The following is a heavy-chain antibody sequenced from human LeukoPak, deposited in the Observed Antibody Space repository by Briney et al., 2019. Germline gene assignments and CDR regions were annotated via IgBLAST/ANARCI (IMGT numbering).Heavy chain of an antibody. D-gene: IGHD6-13*01. Sequence: SETLSLTCTVSGGSISSSSYYWGWIRQPPGKGLEWIGSIYYSGSTYYNPSLKSRVTISVDTSKNQFSLKLSSVTAADTAVYYCARHTGIAAADTHRRGAFDIWGQGTMVTVSS. V-gene: IGHV4-39*01. CDR3: ARHTGIAAADTHRRGAFDI. CDR1: GGSISSSSYY. J-gene: IGHJ3*02. CDR2: IYYSGST.